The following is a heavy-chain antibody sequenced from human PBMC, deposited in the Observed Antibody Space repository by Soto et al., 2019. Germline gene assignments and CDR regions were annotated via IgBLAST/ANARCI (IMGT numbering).Heavy chain of an antibody. CDR1: GGSISSYY. D-gene: IGHD6-6*01. Sequence: KTSETLSLTCTVSGGSISSYYWSWIRQPPGKGLEWIGSIYYSGSTNYNPSLKSRVTISVDTSKNQFSLKLSSVTAADTAVYYCARDATSYNWFDPWGQGTLVTSPQ. CDR2: IYYSGST. J-gene: IGHJ5*02. CDR3: ARDATSYNWFDP. V-gene: IGHV4-59*01.